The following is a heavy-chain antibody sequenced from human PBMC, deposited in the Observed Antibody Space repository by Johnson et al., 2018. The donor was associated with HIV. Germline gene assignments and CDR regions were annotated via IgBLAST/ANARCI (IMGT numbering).Heavy chain of an antibody. V-gene: IGHV3-23*03. D-gene: IGHD1-26*01. CDR2: IYSGGST. J-gene: IGHJ3*02. CDR1: GFTFSSYA. Sequence: VQLVESGGGLVQPGGSLRLSCAASGFTFSSYAMSWVRQAPGKGLEWVSVIYSGGSTYYADSVKGRFTISRDNSKNTLYLQMNSLRAEDTAVYYCSKSMVGVTYDAFDIWGQGTRVTVSS. CDR3: SKSMVGVTYDAFDI.